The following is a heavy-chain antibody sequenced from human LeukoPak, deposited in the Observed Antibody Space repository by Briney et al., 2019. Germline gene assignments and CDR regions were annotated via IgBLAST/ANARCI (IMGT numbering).Heavy chain of an antibody. CDR1: GYTFTDYY. CDR2: INPNSGYA. D-gene: IGHD3-22*01. J-gene: IGHJ4*02. CDR3: ARAAGAASGSRVDY. V-gene: IGHV1-2*02. Sequence: ASVKVSCKVSGYTFTDYYIHWVRQAPGQGLEGMGWINPNSGYAKYAEKFQGRVTMTRDTYISTVYMELSRLRSDDTAVFYCARAAGAASGSRVDYWGQGTLVTVSS.